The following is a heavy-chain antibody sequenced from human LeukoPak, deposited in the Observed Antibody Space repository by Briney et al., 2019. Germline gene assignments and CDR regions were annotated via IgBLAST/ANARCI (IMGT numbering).Heavy chain of an antibody. J-gene: IGHJ4*02. CDR1: GGSISSYY. V-gene: IGHV4-59*08. CDR2: IYYSGST. D-gene: IGHD4-17*01. CDR3: ARHDYGDYVDY. Sequence: PSETLSLTCTVSGGSISSYYWSWIRQPPGKGLEWIGYIYYSGSTNYNPSLKSRVTISVDTSKNQFSLKLSSVTAADTAVYYCARHDYGDYVDYWGQGTLVTASS.